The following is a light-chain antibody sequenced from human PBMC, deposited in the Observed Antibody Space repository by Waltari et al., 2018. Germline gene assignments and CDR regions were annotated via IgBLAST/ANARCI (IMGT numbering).Light chain of an antibody. CDR1: QSVSSY. V-gene: IGKV3-11*01. J-gene: IGKJ4*01. Sequence: EIVLTQSPATLSLSPGERATLSCRASQSVSSYLAWYQQKPGQAPRLLIYDASNRATGIPARFSGSGSGTDFTLTSSSLEPEDFAVYYCQQRSNWPALTCGGGTKVEIK. CDR2: DAS. CDR3: QQRSNWPALT.